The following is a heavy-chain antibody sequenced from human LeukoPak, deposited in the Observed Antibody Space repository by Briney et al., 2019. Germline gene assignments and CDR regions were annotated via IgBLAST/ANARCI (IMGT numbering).Heavy chain of an antibody. CDR2: ISYSSRAR. J-gene: IGHJ4*02. CDR3: ARAYCSSTSCFG. Sequence: GGSLRLSCAASGFTFSNYNMNWVRQAPGKGFEWVSSISYSSRARYYADSVKGRFTISRDNFKDSLYLQMDSLRAEDTAVYYCARAYCSSTSCFGWGQGTLVTVSS. CDR1: GFTFSNYN. D-gene: IGHD2-2*01. V-gene: IGHV3-48*01.